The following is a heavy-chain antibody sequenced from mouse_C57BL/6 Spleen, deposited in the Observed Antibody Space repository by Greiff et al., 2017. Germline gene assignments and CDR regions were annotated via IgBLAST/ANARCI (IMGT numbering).Heavy chain of an antibody. J-gene: IGHJ2*01. V-gene: IGHV1-69*01. Sequence: VQLQQPGAELVMPGASVKLSCKASGYTFTSYWMHWVKQRPGQGLEWIGEIDPSDSYTNYNQKFKGKSTLTVDKSSSTAYMQLSSLTSEDSAVYYCARVGDSSGSDFDYWGQGTTLTVSS. D-gene: IGHD3-2*02. CDR1: GYTFTSYW. CDR3: ARVGDSSGSDFDY. CDR2: IDPSDSYT.